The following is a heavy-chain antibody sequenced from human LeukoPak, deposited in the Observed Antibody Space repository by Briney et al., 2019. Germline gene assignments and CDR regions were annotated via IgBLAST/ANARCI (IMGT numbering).Heavy chain of an antibody. D-gene: IGHD6-13*01. V-gene: IGHV4-39*01. CDR2: IYYSGST. CDR1: GGSISSDNYY. J-gene: IGHJ4*02. CDR3: ARRYDSSWTFDY. Sequence: SETLCPTCTVSGGSISSDNYYWVWIPQPPGKGLGWIGTIYYSGSTYYNPSLKSRVTISVDTSNNQFPLNLTSVTARDTAVYYCARRYDSSWTFDYWGQGTLVSVRS.